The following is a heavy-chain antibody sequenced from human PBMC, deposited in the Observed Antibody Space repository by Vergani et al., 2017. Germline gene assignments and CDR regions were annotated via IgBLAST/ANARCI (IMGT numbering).Heavy chain of an antibody. V-gene: IGHV3-30*02. D-gene: IGHD5-24*01. CDR2: IRYDGSNK. J-gene: IGHJ4*02. Sequence: VQLVESGGGVVQPGGSLRLSCAASGFTFSSYGMHWVRQAPGKGLEWVAFIRYDGSNKYYADSVKGRFTISRDNSKNTLYLQMNSLRAEDTAVYYCAKAFSDGYNPTATNFDYWGQGTLVTVSS. CDR3: AKAFSDGYNPTATNFDY. CDR1: GFTFSSYG.